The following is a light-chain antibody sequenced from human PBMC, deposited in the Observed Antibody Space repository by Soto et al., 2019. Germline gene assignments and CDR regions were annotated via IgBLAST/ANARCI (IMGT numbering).Light chain of an antibody. V-gene: IGKV1-9*01. CDR2: EAS. CDR1: QGVSRS. Sequence: IQLTQSPSSLSASVGDRVTITCRASQGVSRSLAWYQQKPGNAPKLLIYEASTLQSGVPSRFSGSGSGTEFTLTISSLQAEDFATYYCQQLNNYPMTFGQGTRLEIK. CDR3: QQLNNYPMT. J-gene: IGKJ5*01.